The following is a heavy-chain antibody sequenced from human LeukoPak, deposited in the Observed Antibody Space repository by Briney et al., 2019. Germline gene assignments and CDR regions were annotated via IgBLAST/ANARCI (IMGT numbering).Heavy chain of an antibody. D-gene: IGHD2-2*01. V-gene: IGHV3-7*01. CDR1: GFTFNGYW. J-gene: IGHJ5*02. CDR3: ATSSNAPGNH. Sequence: PGRSLRLPCAASGFTFNGYWMSWVRQAPGKGLEGVANIKEDGSAQYYVGSVKGRFTISRDNAKNSLNLQMNSLRAEDTAVYYCATSSNAPGNHWGQGTLVTVSS. CDR2: IKEDGSAQ.